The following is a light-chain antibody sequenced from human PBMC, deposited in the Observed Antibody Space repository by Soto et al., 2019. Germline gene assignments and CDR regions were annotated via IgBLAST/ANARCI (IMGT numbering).Light chain of an antibody. V-gene: IGKV3-20*01. CDR2: DAS. J-gene: IGKJ2*01. CDR3: QQYGRSPYT. CDR1: QTASSSH. Sequence: EIVLTQSPGALSLSPGERATLSCRASQTASSSHLAWYQQKPGQAPSLLIYDASSRATGISDRFSGSGSGRYFTLTISRLEPEDFAGYYCQQYGRSPYTFGQGNKVEIK.